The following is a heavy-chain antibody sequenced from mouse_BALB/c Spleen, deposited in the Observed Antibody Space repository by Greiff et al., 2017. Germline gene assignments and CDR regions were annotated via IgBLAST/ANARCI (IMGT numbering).Heavy chain of an antibody. J-gene: IGHJ4*01. CDR3: ARHYDYDVGYAMDY. CDR2: INSNGGST. CDR1: GFTFSSYY. Sequence: DVMLVESGGGLVKLGGSLKLSCAASGFTFSSYYMSWVRQTPEKRLELVAAINSNGGSTYYPDTVKGRFTISRDNAKNTLYLQMSSLKSEDTALYYCARHYDYDVGYAMDYWGQGTSVTVSS. V-gene: IGHV5-6-2*01. D-gene: IGHD2-4*01.